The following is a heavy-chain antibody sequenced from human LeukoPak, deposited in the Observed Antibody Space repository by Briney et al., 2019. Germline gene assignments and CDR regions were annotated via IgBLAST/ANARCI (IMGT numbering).Heavy chain of an antibody. CDR3: ARFEKSSGWSYFDY. J-gene: IGHJ4*02. CDR2: ISSSSSYI. D-gene: IGHD6-19*01. V-gene: IGHV3-21*01. CDR1: GFTFSSYS. Sequence: KAGGSLRLSCAASGFTFSSYSMNWVHQAPGKGLEWVSSISSSSSYIYYADSVKGRFTISRDNAKNSLYLQMNSLRAEDTAVYYCARFEKSSGWSYFDYWGQGTLVTVSS.